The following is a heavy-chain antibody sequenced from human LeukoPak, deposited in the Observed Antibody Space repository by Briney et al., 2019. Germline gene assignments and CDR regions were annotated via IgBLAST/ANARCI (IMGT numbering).Heavy chain of an antibody. J-gene: IGHJ4*02. CDR3: AKEGYSSSWYRGSGLYYFDY. CDR2: ISYDGSNK. CDR1: GFTFSSYG. V-gene: IGHV3-30*18. D-gene: IGHD6-13*01. Sequence: GSLRLSCAASGFTFSSYGMHWVRQAPGKGLEWVAVISYDGSNKYYADSVKGRFTISRDNSKSTLYLQMNSLRAEDTAVYYCAKEGYSSSWYRGSGLYYFDYWGQGTLVTVSS.